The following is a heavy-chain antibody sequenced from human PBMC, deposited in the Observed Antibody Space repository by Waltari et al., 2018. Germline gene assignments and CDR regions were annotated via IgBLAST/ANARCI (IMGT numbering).Heavy chain of an antibody. D-gene: IGHD3-10*01. CDR2: INHSGST. CDR1: GGSFSGYY. Sequence: QVQLQQWGAGLLKPSETLSLTCAVYGGSFSGYYWSWIRQPPGTGLEWIGEINHSGSTNYNPSLKSRVTISVDTSKNQFSLKLSSVTAAETAVYYCARGGWITMVRGATRAPGWYFDLWGRGTLVTVSS. V-gene: IGHV4-34*01. J-gene: IGHJ2*01. CDR3: ARGGWITMVRGATRAPGWYFDL.